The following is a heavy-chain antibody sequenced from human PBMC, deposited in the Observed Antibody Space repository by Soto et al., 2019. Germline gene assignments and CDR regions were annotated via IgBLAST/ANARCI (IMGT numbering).Heavy chain of an antibody. CDR2: ISSSGGST. J-gene: IGHJ3*02. Sequence: EVQLLESGGALVQPGGSLRLSCAASGFTFSNFAMSWVRQAPGRGPEWISGISSSGGSTYYADSVKGRFTISRDHSTLTLSLQMNSLTAGDTAVYYCAKDPNGDYGGGFEMWGQGTMVIVSS. D-gene: IGHD4-17*01. V-gene: IGHV3-23*01. CDR3: AKDPNGDYGGGFEM. CDR1: GFTFSNFA.